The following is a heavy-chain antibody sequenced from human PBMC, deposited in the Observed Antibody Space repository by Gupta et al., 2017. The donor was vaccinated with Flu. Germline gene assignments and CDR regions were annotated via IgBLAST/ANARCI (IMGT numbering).Heavy chain of an antibody. D-gene: IGHD3-16*01. Sequence: WAAIGFTLSSYDMSWVRQAPGRGLEWVSFISSSGITYYGDPVRGRFTISRDNAKNSLYLQMSGLRDEDTAVYYCARGHWGTWGQGTLVTVSS. J-gene: IGHJ5*02. V-gene: IGHV3-48*03. CDR3: ARGHWGT. CDR2: ISSSGIT. CDR1: GFTLSSYD.